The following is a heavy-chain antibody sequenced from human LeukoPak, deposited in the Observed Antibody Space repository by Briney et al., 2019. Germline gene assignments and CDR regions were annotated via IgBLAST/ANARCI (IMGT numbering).Heavy chain of an antibody. CDR1: GFSLSTSGVG. J-gene: IGHJ5*02. V-gene: IGHV2-5*01. Sequence: SGPTLVKPTQPLTLTCTFSGFSLSTSGVGVGWIRQPQVKALEWLALIYWNDDKRYSPSLKSRLTITKDTSKNQVVLTMTNMDPVDTATYYCARAVSPGYCSSTSCLNWFDPWGQGTLVTVSS. CDR3: ARAVSPGYCSSTSCLNWFDP. D-gene: IGHD2-2*01. CDR2: IYWNDDK.